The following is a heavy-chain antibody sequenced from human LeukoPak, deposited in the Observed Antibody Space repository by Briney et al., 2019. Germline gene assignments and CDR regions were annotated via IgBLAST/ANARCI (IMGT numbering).Heavy chain of an antibody. D-gene: IGHD2-15*01. Sequence: GMSLRLSCVASGFSFGSYAMHWVRQAPGKGLEGVAAIWSDGSKKYYADSVKGRFTISRDNSRNTLYLQMNSLRAEDTAVYYCAKGGYCNGGKCYPDVDYWGQGALVTVSS. CDR1: GFSFGSYA. V-gene: IGHV3-33*06. J-gene: IGHJ4*02. CDR3: AKGGYCNGGKCYPDVDY. CDR2: IWSDGSKK.